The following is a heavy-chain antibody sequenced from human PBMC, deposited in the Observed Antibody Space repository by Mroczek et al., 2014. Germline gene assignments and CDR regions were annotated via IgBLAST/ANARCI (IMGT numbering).Heavy chain of an antibody. D-gene: IGHD4-17*01. J-gene: IGHJ3*02. V-gene: IGHV3-21*01. CDR3: ARGNDYGDYDEYGTDAFDI. CDR1: GFTFSSYS. CDR2: ISSSSSYI. Sequence: VQLQQSGGGLVKPGGSLRLSCAASGFTFSSYSMNWVRQAPGKGLEWVSSISSSSSYIYYADSVKGRFTISRDNAKNSLYLQMNSLRAEDTAVYYCARGNDYGDYDEYGTDAFDIWGQGTMVTVSS.